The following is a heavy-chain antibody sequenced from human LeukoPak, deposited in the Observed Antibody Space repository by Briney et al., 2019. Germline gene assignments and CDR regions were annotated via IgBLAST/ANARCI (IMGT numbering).Heavy chain of an antibody. Sequence: KASETLSLTCTVSGYSISSGYYWGWIRQPPGKGLEWIGTIYHSGSTYYNPSLKSRVTISVDTSKNQFSLKLSSVTAADTAVYYCARGRGYSYANYFDYWGQGTLVTVSS. CDR2: IYHSGST. J-gene: IGHJ4*02. V-gene: IGHV4-38-2*02. D-gene: IGHD5-18*01. CDR3: ARGRGYSYANYFDY. CDR1: GYSISSGYY.